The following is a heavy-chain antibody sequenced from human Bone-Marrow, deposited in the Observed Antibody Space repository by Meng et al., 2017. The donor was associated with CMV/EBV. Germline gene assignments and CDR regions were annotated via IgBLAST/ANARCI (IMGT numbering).Heavy chain of an antibody. D-gene: IGHD2-2*01. CDR1: GYSFTRYW. CDR3: ARLAGYCSSTTTCSRAYYFDY. J-gene: IGHJ4*02. CDR2: IYPGDSDT. Sequence: GGSLRLSCKGSGYSFTRYWIGWVRQMPGKGLEWMGIIYPGDSDTRYSPSFQGQVTISADRSISTTYLQWSRLKASGTAMYYCARLAGYCSSTTTCSRAYYFDYWGQGSLVTVSS. V-gene: IGHV5-51*01.